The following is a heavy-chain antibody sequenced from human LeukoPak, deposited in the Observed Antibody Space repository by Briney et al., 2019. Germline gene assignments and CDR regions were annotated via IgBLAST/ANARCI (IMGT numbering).Heavy chain of an antibody. CDR1: GGSISSGGYY. CDR3: ARAYYYDSSGYYYEGYYFDY. D-gene: IGHD3-22*01. V-gene: IGHV4-31*03. CDR2: IYYSGST. Sequence: PSETLSLTCTVSGGSISSGGYYWSWIRQHPGKGLEWIGYIYYSGSTYYNPSLKTRVTISVDTSKNQFSLKLSSVTAADTAVYYRARAYYYDSSGYYYEGYYFDYWGQGTLVTVSS. J-gene: IGHJ4*02.